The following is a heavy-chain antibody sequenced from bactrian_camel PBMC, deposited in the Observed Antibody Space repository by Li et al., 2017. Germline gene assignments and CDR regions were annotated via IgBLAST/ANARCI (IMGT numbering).Heavy chain of an antibody. Sequence: VQLVESGGGSVQAGESLRLSCVVSGYRYSTYCMGWFRQVPGNEREPLASIDSVGRTSVADSVKGRFTISRDSAENSVYLQMNNLKPDDTGVYYCAADRLACLGSTWSGESLKWNYWGQGTQVTVS. CDR2: IDSVGRT. J-gene: IGHJ4*01. CDR1: GYRYSTYC. CDR3: AADRLACLGSTWSGESLKWNY. V-gene: IGHV3S53*01. D-gene: IGHD1*01.